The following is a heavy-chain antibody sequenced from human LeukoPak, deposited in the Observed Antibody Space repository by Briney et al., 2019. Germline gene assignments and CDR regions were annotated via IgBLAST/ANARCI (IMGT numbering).Heavy chain of an antibody. CDR2: IWYDGSNK. CDR3: ARDPRYCSSTSCPDDYYFDY. CDR1: GFTFSSYS. V-gene: IGHV3-33*08. J-gene: IGHJ4*02. Sequence: GGSLRLSCAASGFTFSSYSMNWVRQAPGKGLEWVAVIWYDGSNKYYADSVKGRFTISRDNSKNTLYLQMNSLRAEDTAVYYCARDPRYCSSTSCPDDYYFDYWGQGTLVTVSS. D-gene: IGHD2-2*01.